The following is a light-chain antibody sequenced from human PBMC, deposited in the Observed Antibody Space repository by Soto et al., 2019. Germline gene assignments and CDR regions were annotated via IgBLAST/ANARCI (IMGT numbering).Light chain of an antibody. V-gene: IGKV3-11*01. CDR1: QSVSSY. Sequence: EILLTQSPATLSLSPGERATHSCRASQSVSSYLAWYQQKPGQAPRLLIYDVSNRATGIPARFSGSGSGTDFTLTISSLEPEDFAVYCCQKRGNWPLALTFGGGTKV. CDR2: DVS. J-gene: IGKJ4*01. CDR3: QKRGNWPLALT.